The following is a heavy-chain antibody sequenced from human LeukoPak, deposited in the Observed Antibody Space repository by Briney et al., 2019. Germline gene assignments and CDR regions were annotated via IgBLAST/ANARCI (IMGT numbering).Heavy chain of an antibody. CDR1: GGTFSSYA. V-gene: IGHV1-69*06. Sequence: RASVKVSCKASGGTFSSYAISWVRQAPGQGLEWMGGIIPIFGTANYAQKFQGRVTITADKSTSTAYMELSSLRSEDTAVYYCARDTPYSSGWYYNYYYMDVWGKGTTVTVSS. J-gene: IGHJ6*03. CDR3: ARDTPYSSGWYYNYYYMDV. D-gene: IGHD6-19*01. CDR2: IIPIFGTA.